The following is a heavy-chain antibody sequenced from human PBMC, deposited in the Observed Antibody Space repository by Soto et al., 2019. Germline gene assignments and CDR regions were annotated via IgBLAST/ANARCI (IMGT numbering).Heavy chain of an antibody. J-gene: IGHJ4*02. Sequence: QVQLVQSGAEVKKPGASVKVSCKASGYSFTSYGISWVRQAPGQGLEWMGWISAYNGNRKDAQKFQVRVTMTTDTPTSTAYMELRSLRSDDTAVYYCARDLGGFPDYWGQGTRVTVSS. CDR3: ARDLGGFPDY. CDR1: GYSFTSYG. V-gene: IGHV1-18*01. D-gene: IGHD5-12*01. CDR2: ISAYNGNR.